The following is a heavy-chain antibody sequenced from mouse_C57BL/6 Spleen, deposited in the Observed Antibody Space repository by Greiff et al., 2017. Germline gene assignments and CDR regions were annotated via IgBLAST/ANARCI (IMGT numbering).Heavy chain of an antibody. D-gene: IGHD2-13*01. V-gene: IGHV1-69*01. CDR1: GYTFTSYW. CDR3: ARSNDYPYYAMDY. J-gene: IGHJ4*01. CDR2: IDPSDSYT. Sequence: VQLQQPGAELVMPGASVKLSCKASGYTFTSYWMHWVKQRPGQGLEWIGEIDPSDSYTNYNQKFKGKSTLTVDKSSSTAYMQLSSLTSEDSAVYYCARSNDYPYYAMDYWGQGTSVTVSS.